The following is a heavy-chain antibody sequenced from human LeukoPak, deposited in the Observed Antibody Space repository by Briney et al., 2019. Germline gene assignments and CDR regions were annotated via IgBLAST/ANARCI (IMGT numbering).Heavy chain of an antibody. Sequence: PSEILSLTCAVYGGSFSGYYWSWIRQPPGKGLEWIGEINHSGATNYNPSLKSRVTISVDTSKNLFSLKLSSVTAADTAVYYCASSRVYSGSWYYYFDNWGQGTLVTVSS. V-gene: IGHV4-34*01. CDR2: INHSGAT. CDR1: GGSFSGYY. J-gene: IGHJ4*02. CDR3: ASSRVYSGSWYYYFDN. D-gene: IGHD5-12*01.